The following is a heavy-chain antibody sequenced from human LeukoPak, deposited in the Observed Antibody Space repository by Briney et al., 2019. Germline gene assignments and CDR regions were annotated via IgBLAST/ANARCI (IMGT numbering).Heavy chain of an antibody. Sequence: GGSLRLSCAASGFTFSSYAMSWVRQAPGKGLEWASTISGSGGSTYYADSVKGRFTISRDNSKNTLYLQMNSLRAEDTAVYYCAKDLSYCSSTSCYVGRFDCWGQGTLVTVSS. V-gene: IGHV3-23*01. D-gene: IGHD2-2*01. CDR3: AKDLSYCSSTSCYVGRFDC. CDR2: ISGSGGST. CDR1: GFTFSSYA. J-gene: IGHJ4*02.